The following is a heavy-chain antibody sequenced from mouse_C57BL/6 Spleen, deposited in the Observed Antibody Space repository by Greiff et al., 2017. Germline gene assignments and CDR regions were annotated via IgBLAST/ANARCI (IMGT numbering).Heavy chain of an antibody. CDR1: GFSLSTSGMG. V-gene: IGHV8-12*01. CDR3: ARRAHYDYDLGDMDY. D-gene: IGHD2-4*01. CDR2: IYWDDDK. J-gene: IGHJ4*01. Sequence: QVTLKECGPGILQSSQTLSLTCSFSGFSLSTSGMGVSWIRQPSGKGLEWLAHIYWDDDKRYNPSLKSRLTISKDTSRNQVFLKITSVDTADTATYYCARRAHYDYDLGDMDYWVQGTSVTVSS.